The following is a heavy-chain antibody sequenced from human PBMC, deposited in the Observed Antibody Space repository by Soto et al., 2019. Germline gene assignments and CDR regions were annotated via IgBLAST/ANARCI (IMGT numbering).Heavy chain of an antibody. J-gene: IGHJ4*02. CDR3: ARVYSHFEYYFDY. V-gene: IGHV3-7*03. D-gene: IGHD2-8*01. CDR1: GCTFSSYW. Sequence: GSLRLACSASGCTFSSYWMSWVRQAPGKGLEWVANIKQDGSEKYYVDSVKGRFTISRDNAKNSLYLQMNSLRAEDTAVYYCARVYSHFEYYFDYWGQGTLVTVSS. CDR2: IKQDGSEK.